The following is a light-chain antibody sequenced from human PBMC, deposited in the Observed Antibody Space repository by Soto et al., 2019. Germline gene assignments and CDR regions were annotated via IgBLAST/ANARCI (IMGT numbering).Light chain of an antibody. CDR1: QSVSSDY. CDR2: RAS. V-gene: IGKV3-20*01. Sequence: EIVLTQSPGTLSLSPGERATLSCRASQSVSSDYLAWYQQKPGQTPKVLIYRASSRATGIPDRFSGSGSGTDFTRTISRREPEDFAVEYCQQYGSSPLTFGGGTKVEIK. J-gene: IGKJ4*01. CDR3: QQYGSSPLT.